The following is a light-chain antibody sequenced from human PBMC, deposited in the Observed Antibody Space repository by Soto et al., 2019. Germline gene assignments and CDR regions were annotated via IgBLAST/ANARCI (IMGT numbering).Light chain of an antibody. CDR2: AAS. J-gene: IGKJ1*01. CDR1: QTLSRGY. CDR3: QEYRRTPRT. Sequence: IELTQSPGTLSLSPGERATLSCSASQTLSRGYSAWYQQKTSQAPVLLIYAASSRATGSSDRFSCSGSETGFSPTIRTLEPEDVGLNYCQEYRRTPRTFGQGTKVDIK. V-gene: IGKV3-20*01.